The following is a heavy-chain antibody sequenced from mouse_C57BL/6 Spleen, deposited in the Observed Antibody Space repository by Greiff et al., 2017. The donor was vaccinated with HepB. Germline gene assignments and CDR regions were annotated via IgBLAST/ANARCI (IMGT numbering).Heavy chain of an antibody. CDR3: ARHRFREAWFAY. V-gene: IGHV5-2*01. CDR2: INSDGGST. J-gene: IGHJ3*01. Sequence: EVQVVESGGGLVQPGESLKLSCESNEYEFPSHDMSWVRKTPEKRLELVAAINSDGGSTYYPDTMERGFIISRGNTKKTLYLQMSSLRYEDTSLYYCARHRFREAWFAYWGQGTLVTVSA. CDR1: EYEFPSHD.